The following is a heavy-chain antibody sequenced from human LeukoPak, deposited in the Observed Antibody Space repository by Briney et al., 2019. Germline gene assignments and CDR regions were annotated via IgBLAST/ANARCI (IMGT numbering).Heavy chain of an antibody. Sequence: QPGGSLRLSCAASGITFSSYEMNWVRQAPGRGLEWTSYISSSGSTIYYADSMKGRFTISRDNAKNSLYLQMNSLRAEDTAVYYCAREGPFMVRDQLFGLDVWGQGTTVTVSS. CDR2: ISSSGSTI. CDR3: AREGPFMVRDQLFGLDV. J-gene: IGHJ6*02. D-gene: IGHD3-10*01. V-gene: IGHV3-48*03. CDR1: GITFSSYE.